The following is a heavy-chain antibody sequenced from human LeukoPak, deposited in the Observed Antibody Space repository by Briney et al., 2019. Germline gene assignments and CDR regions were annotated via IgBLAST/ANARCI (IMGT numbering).Heavy chain of an antibody. V-gene: IGHV3-48*03. Sequence: PGGSLRLSCAVSGFTFRSYEMNWVRQAPWKGLEWVSYISSSGSTIDYADSVKGRFTLPRDNAKNSLYLQMNSLRAEDTAIYYCAREGSTSGFFYWGQGTLVTVSS. CDR1: GFTFRSYE. D-gene: IGHD3-22*01. J-gene: IGHJ4*02. CDR2: ISSSGSTI. CDR3: AREGSTSGFFY.